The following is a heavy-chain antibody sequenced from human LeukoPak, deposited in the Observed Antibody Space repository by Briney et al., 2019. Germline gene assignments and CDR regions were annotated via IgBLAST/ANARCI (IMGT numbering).Heavy chain of an antibody. J-gene: IGHJ5*01. D-gene: IGHD2-8*01. CDR3: VLAPNSNWFDF. CDR2: IHYSGYS. CDR1: GDSISSFY. V-gene: IGHV4-59*08. Sequence: SETLSLTCSVSGDSISSFYWKWIRQSPGKGLEWIGNIHYSGYSNYNPSLKSRVTMSIDTSRKQFFLKLTSVTAADTAVYYCVLAPNSNWFDFWGQGTQVTVSS.